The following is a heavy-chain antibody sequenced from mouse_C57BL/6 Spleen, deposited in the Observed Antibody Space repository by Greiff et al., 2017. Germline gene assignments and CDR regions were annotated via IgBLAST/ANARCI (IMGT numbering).Heavy chain of an antibody. V-gene: IGHV1-64*01. Sequence: QVQLQQPGAELVKPGASVKLSCKASGYTFTSYWMHWVKQRPGQGLEWIGMIHTNSGSTNYNEKFKSKATLTVDKSSSTAYMQLSSLTSEDSAVYYCASVDGYYVDAMDYWGQGTSVTVSA. D-gene: IGHD2-3*01. J-gene: IGHJ4*01. CDR3: ASVDGYYVDAMDY. CDR1: GYTFTSYW. CDR2: IHTNSGST.